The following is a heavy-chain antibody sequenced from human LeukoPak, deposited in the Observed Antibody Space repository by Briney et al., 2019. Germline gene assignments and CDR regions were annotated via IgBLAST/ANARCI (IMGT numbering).Heavy chain of an antibody. Sequence: GGSLRLSCAASGFMFSSYSMNWVRQAPGKGLEWVSSISSSTYIHYADSVKGRFTISRDSGKNSLYLQMNSLRVEDTAIYYCARDGTYYDSSAGALDIWGRGTMVSVSS. CDR2: ISSSTYI. J-gene: IGHJ3*02. D-gene: IGHD3-22*01. CDR3: ARDGTYYDSSAGALDI. V-gene: IGHV3-21*01. CDR1: GFMFSSYS.